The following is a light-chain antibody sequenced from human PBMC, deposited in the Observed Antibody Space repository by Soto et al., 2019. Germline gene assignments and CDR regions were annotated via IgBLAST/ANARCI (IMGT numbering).Light chain of an antibody. CDR2: AAS. V-gene: IGKV1-39*01. CDR1: QSISSH. Sequence: DIQMTQSPSSLSASVGDRVTITCQASQSISSHLNWYQQKPGKAPKLLIYAASSLQSGVPSRFSGSGSGTDFTLTISSLQPEDFATYSCQHSHSTPLTFGGGTKVDIK. CDR3: QHSHSTPLT. J-gene: IGKJ4*01.